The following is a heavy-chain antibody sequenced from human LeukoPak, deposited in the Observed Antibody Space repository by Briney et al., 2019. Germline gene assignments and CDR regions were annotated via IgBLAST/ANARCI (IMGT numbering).Heavy chain of an antibody. CDR3: ARGRLWFGELIDY. J-gene: IGHJ4*02. Sequence: SETLSLTCTVSGGSISSYYWSWIRQPPGKGLEWIGYIYYSGSTNYNPSLKSRVTISVDTSKNQFSLKLSSVTPADTAVYYCARGRLWFGELIDYWGQGTLVTVSS. D-gene: IGHD3-10*01. CDR1: GGSISSYY. CDR2: IYYSGST. V-gene: IGHV4-59*01.